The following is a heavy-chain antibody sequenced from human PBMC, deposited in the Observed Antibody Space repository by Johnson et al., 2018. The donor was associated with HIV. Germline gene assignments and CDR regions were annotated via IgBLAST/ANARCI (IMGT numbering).Heavy chain of an antibody. D-gene: IGHD3/OR15-3a*01. CDR1: GFTFSSFA. CDR2: ISYDGTNK. J-gene: IGHJ3*02. V-gene: IGHV3-30*14. CDR3: ARDLGVDWSKGAFDM. Sequence: QVQLVESGGGVVQPGTSLRLSCAASGFTFSSFAMHWVRQAPGKGLEWVAFISYDGTNKYYADSVKGRFTISRDNSKNTLYLQMNSLRAEDTAVYYLARDLGVDWSKGAFDMGGQGTMVTVSS.